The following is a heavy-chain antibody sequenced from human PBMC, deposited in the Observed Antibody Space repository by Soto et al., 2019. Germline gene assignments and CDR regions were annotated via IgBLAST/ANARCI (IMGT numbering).Heavy chain of an antibody. CDR2: IKQDGSEK. Sequence: GGSLRLSWAASGLTCSSYWMSWVRQATGKGLEWVANIKQDGSEKYYVDSVKGRFTISRDNAKNSLYLQMNSLRAEDTAVYYCARDSSSSYYYYGMDVWGQGTTVTVSS. D-gene: IGHD6-13*01. CDR1: GLTCSSYW. J-gene: IGHJ6*02. V-gene: IGHV3-7*05. CDR3: ARDSSSSYYYYGMDV.